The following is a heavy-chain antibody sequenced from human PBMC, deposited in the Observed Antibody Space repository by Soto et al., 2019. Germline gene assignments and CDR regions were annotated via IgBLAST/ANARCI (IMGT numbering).Heavy chain of an antibody. CDR2: IFPGDSDT. Sequence: GESLKISCKDSGYNFANFWIGWVRQMPGKGLEWMGMIFPGDSDTKNSPSLEGQITMSVDKSDSSAYLQWRSLKASDTAIYYCAAGYSTGLDAFDIWGQGTMVTVSS. V-gene: IGHV5-51*01. J-gene: IGHJ3*02. CDR1: GYNFANFW. D-gene: IGHD2-8*02. CDR3: AAGYSTGLDAFDI.